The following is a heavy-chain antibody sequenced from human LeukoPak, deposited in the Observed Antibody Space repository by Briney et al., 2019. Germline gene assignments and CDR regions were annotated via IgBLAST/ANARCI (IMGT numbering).Heavy chain of an antibody. CDR3: ARDANGLDP. V-gene: IGHV3-21*01. CDR2: ISSSSSYI. D-gene: IGHD4/OR15-4a*01. CDR1: GFTFSSYS. J-gene: IGHJ5*02. Sequence: GGSLRLSRAASGFTFSSYSMNWVRQAPGEGLEWVSSISSSSSYIYYADSVKGRFTISRDNAKNSLYLQMNSLRAEDTAVYYCARDANGLDPWGQGTLVTVSS.